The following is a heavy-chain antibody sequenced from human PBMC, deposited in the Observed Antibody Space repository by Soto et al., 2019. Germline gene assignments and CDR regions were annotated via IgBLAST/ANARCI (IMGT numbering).Heavy chain of an antibody. Sequence: QVQLVQSGAEVKKPGASVKVSCKASGYTFSNYGFSWVRQAPGQGLEWMGYISAYNGNTKYAQKFQGRVTMTTDTSTTTAYMELRSLRSDDTAVYYCARDGGPQLRVSPGFWGQGTLVTVSS. D-gene: IGHD1-26*01. J-gene: IGHJ4*02. CDR2: ISAYNGNT. CDR3: ARDGGPQLRVSPGF. V-gene: IGHV1-18*01. CDR1: GYTFSNYG.